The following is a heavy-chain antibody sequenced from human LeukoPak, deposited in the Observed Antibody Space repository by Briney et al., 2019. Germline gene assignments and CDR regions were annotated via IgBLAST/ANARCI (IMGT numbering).Heavy chain of an antibody. CDR3: ARDPYTGTYYGFDY. J-gene: IGHJ4*02. Sequence: GGSLRLPCAASGFTFSSSWMHWVRHAPGKGLVWVSRINSDGSSTNYADSVKGRFTISRDNAKNTLYLQMNSLRAEDTAVYYCARDPYTGTYYGFDYWGQGALVTVSS. V-gene: IGHV3-74*01. D-gene: IGHD1-26*01. CDR2: INSDGSST. CDR1: GFTFSSSW.